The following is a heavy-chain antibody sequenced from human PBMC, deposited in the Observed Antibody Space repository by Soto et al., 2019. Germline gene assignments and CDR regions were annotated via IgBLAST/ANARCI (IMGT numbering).Heavy chain of an antibody. CDR3: ARGNFAADHYYYCMDV. J-gene: IGHJ6*03. CDR1: RECLSRSSHY. Sequence: SAMRSLTCTVSRECLSRSSHYYGQIRPPPGRGLEWIGSISYRGSTYYTPSLKSRVTISVDTSKNHFSLKLTSVTAADTAVYYCARGNFAADHYYYCMDVWGKGTTLTVSS. CDR2: ISYRGST. V-gene: IGHV4-39*02.